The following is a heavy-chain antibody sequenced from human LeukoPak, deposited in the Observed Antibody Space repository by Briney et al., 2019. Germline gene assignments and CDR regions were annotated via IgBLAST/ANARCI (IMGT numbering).Heavy chain of an antibody. CDR3: ARVWGYGDYAAFDI. J-gene: IGHJ3*02. D-gene: IGHD4-17*01. V-gene: IGHV4-4*07. CDR2: IYTSGST. Sequence: KPSETLSLTCIVSGASISDYYWSWIRQPAGKGLEWIGRIYTSGSTNYNPSLKSRVTMSVDTSKNQFSLKLSSVTAADTAVYYCARVWGYGDYAAFDIWGQGTMVTVSS. CDR1: GASISDYY.